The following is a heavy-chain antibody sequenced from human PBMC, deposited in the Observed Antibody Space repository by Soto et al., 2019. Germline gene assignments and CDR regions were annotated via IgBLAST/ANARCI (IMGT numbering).Heavy chain of an antibody. J-gene: IGHJ4*02. V-gene: IGHV3-30*18. CDR2: ISYDGSNK. CDR1: GFTFSSYG. CDR3: AKDQKTDYGDYVFDY. D-gene: IGHD4-17*01. Sequence: GGSLRLSCAASGFTFSSYGMHWVRQAPGKGLEWVAVISYDGSNKYYADSVKGRFTISRDNSKNTLYLQMNSLRAEDTAVYYCAKDQKTDYGDYVFDYWGQGTLVTVSS.